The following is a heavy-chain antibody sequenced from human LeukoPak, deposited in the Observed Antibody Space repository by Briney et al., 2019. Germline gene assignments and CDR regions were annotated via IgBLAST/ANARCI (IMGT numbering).Heavy chain of an antibody. CDR2: ISGSGGST. Sequence: GGSLRLSCAASGFTFSSYGMSWVRQAPGKGLEWVSAISGSGGSTYYADSVKGRFTISRDNSKNTLYLQMNSLRAEDTAVYYCAKVATTTYYYYYYMDVWGKGTTVTISS. V-gene: IGHV3-23*01. CDR3: AKVATTTYYYYYYMDV. J-gene: IGHJ6*03. CDR1: GFTFSSYG. D-gene: IGHD5-12*01.